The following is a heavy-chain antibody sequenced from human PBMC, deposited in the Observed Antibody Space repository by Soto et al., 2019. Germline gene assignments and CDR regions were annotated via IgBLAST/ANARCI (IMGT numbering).Heavy chain of an antibody. V-gene: IGHV4-30-4*01. D-gene: IGHD2-8*01. CDR3: VRSRLMESGNEYGLDV. Sequence: QVQLQESGSGLVKPSQSLSLTCTVSGVSLNTADTWWSWIRQSPGKGLEFIGYYHSGGSTYYDASFRSRVIISAYTSNSQFSLKLSSVTVADAAVYFCVRSRLMESGNEYGLDVWGQGTTVTVSS. CDR2: YHSGGST. CDR1: GVSLNTADTW. J-gene: IGHJ6*02.